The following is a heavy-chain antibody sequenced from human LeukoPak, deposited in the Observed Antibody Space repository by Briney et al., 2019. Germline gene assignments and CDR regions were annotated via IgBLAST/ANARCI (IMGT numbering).Heavy chain of an antibody. CDR3: ARDHVYGGADY. Sequence: GGSLRPSCAASGFTFHNYAIHWVRQAPGKGLEWVSLTSGDGITTYFADSVKGRFTISRDNSKSSLFLQMNSLRTEDTALYYCARDHVYGGADYWGQGTLVTVSS. CDR2: TSGDGITT. D-gene: IGHD5/OR15-5a*01. CDR1: GFTFHNYA. V-gene: IGHV3-43*02. J-gene: IGHJ4*02.